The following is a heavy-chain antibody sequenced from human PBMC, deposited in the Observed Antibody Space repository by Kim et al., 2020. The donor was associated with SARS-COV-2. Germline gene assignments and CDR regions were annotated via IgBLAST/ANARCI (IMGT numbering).Heavy chain of an antibody. J-gene: IGHJ4*02. D-gene: IGHD2-15*01. CDR3: ARDVLGAQGYCSGGSCFSPDY. Sequence: ASVKVSCKASGYTFTSYYMHWVRQAPGQGLEWMGIINPSGGSTSYAQKFQGRVTMTRDTSTSTVYMELSSLRSEDTAVYYCARDVLGAQGYCSGGSCFSPDYWGQGTLVTVSS. CDR1: GYTFTSYY. V-gene: IGHV1-46*01. CDR2: INPSGGST.